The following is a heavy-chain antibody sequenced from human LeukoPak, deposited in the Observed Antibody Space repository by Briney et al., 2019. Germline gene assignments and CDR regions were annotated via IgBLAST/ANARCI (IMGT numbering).Heavy chain of an antibody. J-gene: IGHJ4*02. Sequence: GGSLRLSCEASGFDFSGYAMNWVRQAPGKGLEWVSSISSRSSYIYYADSVKGRFTISRDNAKNSLYLQMNSLRAEDTAVYYCARNKKGDRYTYGHDYWGQGTLVTVSS. D-gene: IGHD5-18*01. V-gene: IGHV3-21*01. CDR2: ISSRSSYI. CDR3: ARNKKGDRYTYGHDY. CDR1: GFDFSGYA.